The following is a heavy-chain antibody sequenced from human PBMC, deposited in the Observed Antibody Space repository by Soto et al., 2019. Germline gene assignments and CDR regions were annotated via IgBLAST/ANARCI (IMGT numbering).Heavy chain of an antibody. CDR3: VKVPQGPRYYFDY. CDR1: GFTFSNYA. Sequence: EVQLVESGGGLVQPGGSLRLSCSASGFTFSNYAMYWVRQAPGKGLEYVSAVSDNGGTSYYADSVKGRFTISRDNSKNTLYLQMSRLRAEDTAVYYCVKVPQGPRYYFDYWGQGTLVTVSS. CDR2: VSDNGGTS. V-gene: IGHV3-64D*08. J-gene: IGHJ4*02.